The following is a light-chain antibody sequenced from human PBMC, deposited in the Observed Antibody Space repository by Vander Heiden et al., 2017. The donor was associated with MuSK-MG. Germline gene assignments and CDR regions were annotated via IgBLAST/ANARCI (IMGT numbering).Light chain of an antibody. J-gene: IGLJ2*01. CDR1: GSDIGAYNF. V-gene: IGLV2-14*03. Sequence: QSALSQPASVSGSPGQSITISCTGTGSDIGAYNFVSWYQHHPGKAPKLLIYDMTHRPSGVSSRFSATKSGITASLTISGLQAEDEADYYCSSYTTSRTVVFGGGTKV. CDR3: SSYTTSRTVV. CDR2: DMT.